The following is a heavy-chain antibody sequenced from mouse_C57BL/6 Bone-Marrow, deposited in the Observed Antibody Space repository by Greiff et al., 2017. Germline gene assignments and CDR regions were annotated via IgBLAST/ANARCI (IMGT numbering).Heavy chain of an antibody. V-gene: IGHV1-22*01. Sequence: EVQLQQSGPELVKPGASVKMSCKASGYTFTDYNIHWVKQSHGKSLEWIGYINPNNGGTSYNQKCKGKATLTVNKSSSTAYMELRSLTSEDAAVYYCARVNYYGSSPWGAYWGQGTLVTVAA. CDR3: ARVNYYGSSPWGAY. CDR2: INPNNGGT. CDR1: GYTFTDYN. J-gene: IGHJ3*01. D-gene: IGHD1-1*01.